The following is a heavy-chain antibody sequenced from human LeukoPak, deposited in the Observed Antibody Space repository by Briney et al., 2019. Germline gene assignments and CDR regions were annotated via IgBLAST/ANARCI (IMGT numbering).Heavy chain of an antibody. V-gene: IGHV3-53*01. CDR3: ARLRTPYYYGVDV. CDR2: IYSGGST. D-gene: IGHD2-15*01. CDR1: GFTVSSNY. J-gene: IGHJ6*02. Sequence: GGSLRLSCAASGFTVSSNYMSWVRQAPGKGLEWVSVIYSGGSTYYADSVKGRFTISRDNSKNTLYLQMNSLRAEDTAVYYCARLRTPYYYGVDVWGQGTTVTVSS.